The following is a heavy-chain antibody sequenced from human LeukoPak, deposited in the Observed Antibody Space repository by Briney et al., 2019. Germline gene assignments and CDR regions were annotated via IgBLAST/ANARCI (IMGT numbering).Heavy chain of an antibody. D-gene: IGHD6-6*01. CDR2: IHPSGST. V-gene: IGHV4-34*01. CDR3: ARGPPSSSSSYYMDV. J-gene: IGHJ6*03. CDR1: GGSFSGYY. Sequence: SETLSLTCAVYGGSFSGYYLNWIRQPPGKGLEWIGEIHPSGSTNYNPSLKSRVTISVDTSKNQFSLKLSSVTAADTAVYYCARGPPSSSSSYYMDVWGKGTTVTVSS.